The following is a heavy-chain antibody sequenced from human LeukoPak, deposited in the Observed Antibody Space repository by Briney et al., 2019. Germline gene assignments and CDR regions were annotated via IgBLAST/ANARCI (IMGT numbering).Heavy chain of an antibody. V-gene: IGHV2-70*17. CDR2: IDWDDEK. J-gene: IGHJ4*02. Sequence: SGPTLVKPTQTLTLTCTFSGFSLSTSGLCVSWIRQPPGKALEWLARIDWDDEKLYSRSLKTRLTISKDTSKNQVVLTMTNMDPADTATYFCARGRLNFDFWSGYGYWGQGILVTVSS. D-gene: IGHD3-3*01. CDR3: ARGRLNFDFWSGYGY. CDR1: GFSLSTSGLC.